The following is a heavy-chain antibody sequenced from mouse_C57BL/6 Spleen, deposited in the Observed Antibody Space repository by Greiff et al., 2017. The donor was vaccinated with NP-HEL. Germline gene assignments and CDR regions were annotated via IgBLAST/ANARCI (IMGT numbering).Heavy chain of an antibody. CDR3: ARGDYSNYVWFAY. Sequence: QVQLKQPGAELVMPGASVKLSCKASGYTFTSYWMHWVKQRPGQGLEWIGEIDPSDSYTNYNQKFKGKSTLTVDKSSSTAYMQLSSLTSEDSAVYYCARGDYSNYVWFAYWGQGTLVTVSA. J-gene: IGHJ3*01. V-gene: IGHV1-69*01. CDR2: IDPSDSYT. D-gene: IGHD2-5*01. CDR1: GYTFTSYW.